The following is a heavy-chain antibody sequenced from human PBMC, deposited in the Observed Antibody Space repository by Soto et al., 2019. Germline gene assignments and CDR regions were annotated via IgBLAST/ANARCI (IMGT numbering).Heavy chain of an antibody. Sequence: PGGSLSLSCTASGFTFRSYSMNWVRQAPGRGLERVSYISGVSTTIYYADSVKGRFTISRDNAKNSLYLQVNSLRDEDTAVYYCARAIAARAYYYYGMDVWGQGTTVTVSS. V-gene: IGHV3-48*02. CDR3: ARAIAARAYYYYGMDV. D-gene: IGHD6-6*01. CDR1: GFTFRSYS. CDR2: ISGVSTTI. J-gene: IGHJ6*02.